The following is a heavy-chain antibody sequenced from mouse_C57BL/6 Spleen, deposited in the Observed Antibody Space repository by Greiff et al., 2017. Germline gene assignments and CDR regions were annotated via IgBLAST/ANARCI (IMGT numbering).Heavy chain of an antibody. D-gene: IGHD2-1*01. CDR2: INPSNGGT. Sequence: QVQLQQPGTELVKPGASVKLSCKASGYTFTSYWMHWVQQRPGQGLEWIGNINPSNGGTNYNEKFKSKATLTVDKSSSTAYMQLSSLTSEDSAVYYCAKERGNLAWFAYWGQGTLVTVSA. CDR1: GYTFTSYW. CDR3: AKERGNLAWFAY. J-gene: IGHJ3*01. V-gene: IGHV1-53*01.